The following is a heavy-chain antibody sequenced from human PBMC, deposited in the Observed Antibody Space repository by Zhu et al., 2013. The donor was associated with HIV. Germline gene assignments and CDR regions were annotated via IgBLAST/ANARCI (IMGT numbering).Heavy chain of an antibody. CDR1: GGTFSSYA. CDR2: IIPIFGTA. V-gene: IGHV1-69*12. CDR3: AREGYYYDSSGYYYFDL. D-gene: IGHD3-22*01. Sequence: QVQLVQSGAEVKKPGSSVKVSCKASGGTFSSYAISWVRQAPGQGLEWMGGIIPIFGTANYAQKFQGRVTITADESTSTAYMELSSLRSEDTAVYYCAREGYYYDSSGYYYFDLLGPGNPGHRLL. J-gene: IGHJ4*02.